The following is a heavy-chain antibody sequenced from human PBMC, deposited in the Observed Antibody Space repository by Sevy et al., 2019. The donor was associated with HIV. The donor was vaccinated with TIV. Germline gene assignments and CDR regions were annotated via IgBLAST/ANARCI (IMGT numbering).Heavy chain of an antibody. J-gene: IGHJ6*03. CDR1: GFTLNTFA. D-gene: IGHD4-17*01. V-gene: IGHV3-23*01. CDR3: ARSSGAGEAYYYYYFYMDV. Sequence: GGSLRLSCAASGFTLNTFAMSWVRQAPGKGLEWVSSSSESGTKTYYADSVKGRFTISRDNSKNTLYLRMNSLRAEDTAIYYCARSSGAGEAYYYYYFYMDVWGKGATVTASS. CDR2: SSESGTKT.